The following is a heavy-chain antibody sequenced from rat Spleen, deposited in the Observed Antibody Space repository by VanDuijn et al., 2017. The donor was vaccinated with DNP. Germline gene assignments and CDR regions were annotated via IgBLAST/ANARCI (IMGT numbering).Heavy chain of an antibody. CDR1: GFIFSSFP. CDR2: ISTSGDST. D-gene: IGHD4-3*01. CDR3: ARWYNSGYYFDY. Sequence: EVQLVESGGGLVQPGRSMKLSCVASGFIFSSFPMAWVRQAPTKGLEWVATISTSGDSTYYRDSVKGRFTISRDNAKTTLYLQINSLRSEDMATYYCARWYNSGYYFDYWGQGVMVTVSS. J-gene: IGHJ2*01. V-gene: IGHV5-46*01.